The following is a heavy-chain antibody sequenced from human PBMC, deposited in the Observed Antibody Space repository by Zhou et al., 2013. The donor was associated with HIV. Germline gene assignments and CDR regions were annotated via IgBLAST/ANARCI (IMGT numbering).Heavy chain of an antibody. CDR1: GYTFTSYG. D-gene: IGHD3-10*01. CDR2: ISAYNGNT. Sequence: QVQLVQSGAEVKKPGASVKVSCKASGYTFTSYGISWVRQAPGQGLEWMGWISAYNGNTNYAQKLQGRVTMTTDTSTSTAYMELRSLRSDDTAVYYCARDQDYHITMVRGVMGWFDPWGQGTLVTVSS. CDR3: ARDQDYHITMVRGVMGWFDP. J-gene: IGHJ5*02. V-gene: IGHV1-18*01.